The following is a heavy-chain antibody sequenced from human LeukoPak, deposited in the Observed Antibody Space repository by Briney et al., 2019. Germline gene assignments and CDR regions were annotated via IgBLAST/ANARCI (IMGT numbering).Heavy chain of an antibody. V-gene: IGHV4-34*01. CDR1: GGSFSGYY. D-gene: IGHD1-26*01. CDR2: INHSGST. Sequence: SETLSLTCAVYGGSFSGYYWSWIRQPPGKGLEWIGEINHSGSTNYNPSLKSRVTISVDTSKNQFSLKLSSVTAADTAVYYCARGGPSRPTNYYMDVWGKGTTVTVSS. CDR3: ARGGPSRPTNYYMDV. J-gene: IGHJ6*03.